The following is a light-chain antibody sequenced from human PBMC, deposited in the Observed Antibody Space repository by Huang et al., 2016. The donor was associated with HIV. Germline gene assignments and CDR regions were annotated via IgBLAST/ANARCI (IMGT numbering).Light chain of an antibody. J-gene: IGKJ2*01. Sequence: VVMTQSPLSLPVPPGEPASISCRSSQSLRHRNGLNYLDWYLQKPGQSPQLLIHLGSSRASGVPDRFSGGGSGTDFSLNISRVEAEDAGIYYCMEALQTPYTFGQGTKLDI. CDR1: QSLRHRNGLNY. CDR3: MEALQTPYT. V-gene: IGKV2-28*01. CDR2: LGS.